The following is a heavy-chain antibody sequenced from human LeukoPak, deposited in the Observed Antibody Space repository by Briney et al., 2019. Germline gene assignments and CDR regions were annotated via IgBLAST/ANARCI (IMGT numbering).Heavy chain of an antibody. D-gene: IGHD6-13*01. CDR1: GGSIRSHY. J-gene: IGHJ4*02. Sequence: SETLSLTCTVSGGSIRSHYWSWIRQPPGRGLEWIGRIYTSGSTNYNPSLKSRVTMSVDTSKNQFSLKLSSVTAADTAVYYCARNAAAAGGDGLDYWGQGTLVTVSS. CDR2: IYTSGST. V-gene: IGHV4-4*07. CDR3: ARNAAAAGGDGLDY.